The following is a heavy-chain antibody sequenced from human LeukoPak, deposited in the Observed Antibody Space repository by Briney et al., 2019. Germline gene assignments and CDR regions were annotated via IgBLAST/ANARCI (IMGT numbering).Heavy chain of an antibody. Sequence: SQTLSLTCTVSGGSISSGGYYWSWIRQHPGKGLEWIGRIYTSGSTNYNPSLKSRVTISVDTSKNQFSLKLSSVTAADTAVYYCARDLYDSSGYYGSYWFDPWGQGTLVTVSS. CDR2: IYTSGST. CDR1: GGSISSGGYY. CDR3: ARDLYDSSGYYGSYWFDP. D-gene: IGHD3-22*01. V-gene: IGHV4-61*02. J-gene: IGHJ5*02.